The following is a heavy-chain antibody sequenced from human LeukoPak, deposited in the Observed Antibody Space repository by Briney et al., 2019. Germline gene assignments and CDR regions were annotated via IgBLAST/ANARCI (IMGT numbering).Heavy chain of an antibody. CDR1: GFTFSSYW. Sequence: GGSLRLSCTAYGFTFSSYWMSWVRQAPGKGLEWVANIKQDGSEKYYVDSVKGRFTISRDNAKNSLYLQMNSLRAEDTAVYYCARVFYPFRWYFDLWGRGTLVTVSS. CDR3: ARVFYPFRWYFDL. D-gene: IGHD2/OR15-2a*01. J-gene: IGHJ2*01. V-gene: IGHV3-7*01. CDR2: IKQDGSEK.